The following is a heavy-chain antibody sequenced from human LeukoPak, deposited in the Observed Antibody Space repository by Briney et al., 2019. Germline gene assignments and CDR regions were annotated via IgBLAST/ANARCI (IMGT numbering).Heavy chain of an antibody. CDR3: AILRTASSFDF. Sequence: KPSQTLSLTCAISGDSVSSKSAAWSWIRQSPSRGLEWLGRTYYRSKWYHEYAVSVKSRVTINPDTSKNQFSLQLNSVTPEDTAIYYCAILRTASSFDFWGQGTLVTVSS. D-gene: IGHD1-1*01. CDR1: GDSVSSKSAA. V-gene: IGHV6-1*01. J-gene: IGHJ4*02. CDR2: TYYRSKWYH.